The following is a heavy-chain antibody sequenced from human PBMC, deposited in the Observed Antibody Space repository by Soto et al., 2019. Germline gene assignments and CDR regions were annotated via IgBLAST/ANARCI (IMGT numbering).Heavy chain of an antibody. Sequence: GGSLRLSCAASGFTFSTYGMNWVRQAPGKGLEWMALISYDGSSKYYADSVKGRFTISRDNSKSALYLQMNSLRVEDTALYYCARGPGDCSGDSCYVRVMSDYWGQGTLVTVSS. J-gene: IGHJ4*02. CDR2: ISYDGSSK. CDR1: GFTFSTYG. CDR3: ARGPGDCSGDSCYVRVMSDY. V-gene: IGHV3-33*01. D-gene: IGHD2-15*01.